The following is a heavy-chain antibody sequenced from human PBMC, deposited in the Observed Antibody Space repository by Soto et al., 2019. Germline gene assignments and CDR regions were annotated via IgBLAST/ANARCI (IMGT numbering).Heavy chain of an antibody. CDR2: IKSKTDGGTT. D-gene: IGHD3-16*01. V-gene: IGHV3-15*07. J-gene: IGHJ6*02. CDR1: GFTFSNAW. Sequence: GGSLRLSCAASGFTFSNAWMNWVRQASGKGLEWVGRIKSKTDGGTTDYAAPVKGRFTISRDDSKNTLYLQMNSLKTEDTAVYYCTTGGGLRPWYYYGMDVWGQGTTVTVSS. CDR3: TTGGGLRPWYYYGMDV.